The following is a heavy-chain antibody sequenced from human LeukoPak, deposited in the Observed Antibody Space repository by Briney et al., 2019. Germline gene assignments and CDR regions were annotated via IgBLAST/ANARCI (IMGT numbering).Heavy chain of an antibody. CDR1: GYTFPNYG. Sequence: GPVKVSCKASGYTFPNYGISWVRQAPGQGLEWMGWISANNGNRNYALKLQDRVSMTTDTSTSTAYMELRSLRSDDTAVYYCARQGYGGHSRGAADYWGQGTLVTVSS. CDR3: ARQGYGGHSRGAADY. J-gene: IGHJ4*02. CDR2: ISANNGNR. V-gene: IGHV1-18*01. D-gene: IGHD4-23*01.